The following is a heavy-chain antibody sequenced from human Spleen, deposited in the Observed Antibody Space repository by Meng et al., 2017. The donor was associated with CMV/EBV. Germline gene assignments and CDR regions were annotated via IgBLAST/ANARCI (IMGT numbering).Heavy chain of an antibody. V-gene: IGHV1-18*01. CDR1: GYTFTSYG. D-gene: IGHD2-15*01. CDR3: SKNCSVAGGCPARA. Sequence: QVQLVQSGAEVKKPGASVKVSCKASGYTFTSYGITWVRQAPGQALEWKGWISGDRGYTTYAKKVQGRSTMTTNHTNTTAYLELRRLGSDDPAIYFCSKNCSVAGGCPARAWGQGTLVTVSS. CDR2: ISGDRGYT. J-gene: IGHJ5*02.